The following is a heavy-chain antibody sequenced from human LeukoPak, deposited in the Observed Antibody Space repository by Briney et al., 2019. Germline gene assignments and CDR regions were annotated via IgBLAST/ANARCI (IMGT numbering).Heavy chain of an antibody. D-gene: IGHD4-17*01. Sequence: PSETLSLTCTVSGGSISSSSYYWGWIRQPPGKGLEWIGSIYYSGSTYYNPSLKSRVTISVDTSKNQFSLKLSSVTAADTAVYYCARDYDYGVKGAFDIWGQGTMVTVSS. CDR3: ARDYDYGVKGAFDI. J-gene: IGHJ3*02. CDR1: GGSISSSSYY. V-gene: IGHV4-39*07. CDR2: IYYSGST.